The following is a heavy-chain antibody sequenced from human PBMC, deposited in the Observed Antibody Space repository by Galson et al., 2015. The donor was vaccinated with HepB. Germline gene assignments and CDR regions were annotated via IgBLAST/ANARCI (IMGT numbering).Heavy chain of an antibody. CDR1: GYTFTSYD. CDR3: ARGDKYYYSMDV. Sequence: SVKVSCKASGYTFTSYDINWVRQATGQGPEWMGWMNPNSGNTGYAQKFQGRVTMTRNTSISTAYMELSSLRSDDTAVYYCARGDKYYYSMDVWGKGTTVTVSS. V-gene: IGHV1-8*02. CDR2: MNPNSGNT. J-gene: IGHJ6*03.